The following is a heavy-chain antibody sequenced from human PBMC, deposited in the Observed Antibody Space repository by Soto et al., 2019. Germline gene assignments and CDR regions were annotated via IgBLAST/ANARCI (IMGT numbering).Heavy chain of an antibody. Sequence: PGGSVRLSCVASGFSFSTYPMTWVRQAPGKGLEWVSLISGSGTNTYYAESVKGRFTISRDNSQNTLYLQMNTLRAEDTAVYYCAKEKPTTTCFDSWGQGTLVTVSS. J-gene: IGHJ4*02. D-gene: IGHD1-1*01. V-gene: IGHV3-23*01. CDR1: GFSFSTYP. CDR2: ISGSGTNT. CDR3: AKEKPTTTCFDS.